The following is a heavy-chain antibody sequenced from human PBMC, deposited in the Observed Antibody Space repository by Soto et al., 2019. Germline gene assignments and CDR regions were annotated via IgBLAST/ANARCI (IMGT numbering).Heavy chain of an antibody. CDR3: TTLAVAGNGDFDY. J-gene: IGHJ4*02. CDR2: IKSKTDGGTT. CDR1: GFTFSNAW. D-gene: IGHD6-19*01. V-gene: IGHV3-15*01. Sequence: GGSLRLSCAASGFTFSNAWMSWVRQAPGKGLEWVGRIKSKTDGGTTDYAAPVKGRFTISRDDSKNTLYLQMNSLKTEDTAVYYCTTLAVAGNGDFDYWGQGTLVTVSS.